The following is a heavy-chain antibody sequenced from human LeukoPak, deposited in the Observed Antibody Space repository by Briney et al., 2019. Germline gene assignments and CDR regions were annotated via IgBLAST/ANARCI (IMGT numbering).Heavy chain of an antibody. J-gene: IGHJ4*02. Sequence: PGGSLRLSCAASGFTFRSYSMNWVRQAPGMGLEWVSSISTSSSHIYYADSVKGRFTISRDNAKNSLSLQMNSLRAEDTAVYYCARTRYCGNDFYPWDFHYWGQGTPVTVSS. CDR1: GFTFRSYS. D-gene: IGHD2-21*02. V-gene: IGHV3-21*01. CDR2: ISTSSSHI. CDR3: ARTRYCGNDFYPWDFHY.